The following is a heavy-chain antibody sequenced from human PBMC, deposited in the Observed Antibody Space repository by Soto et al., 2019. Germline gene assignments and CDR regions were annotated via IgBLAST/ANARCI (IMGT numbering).Heavy chain of an antibody. Sequence: GESLHISCKGSGYRFTSYWIGWVRQMPGKGLEWMGIIYPGDSDTRYSPSFQGQVTISADKSISTAYLQWSSLKASDTAMYYCARQVLGATEYLYDWSNGTRVTVSS. CDR2: IYPGDSDT. J-gene: IGHJ6*04. CDR1: GYRFTSYW. D-gene: IGHD1-26*01. CDR3: ARQVLGATEYLYD. V-gene: IGHV5-51*01.